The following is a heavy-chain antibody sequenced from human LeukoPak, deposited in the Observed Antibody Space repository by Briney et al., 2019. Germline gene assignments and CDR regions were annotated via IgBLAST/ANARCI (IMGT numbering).Heavy chain of an antibody. J-gene: IGHJ4*02. CDR3: ASKVGATMGYYFDY. V-gene: IGHV3-48*03. CDR1: GFTFSSYE. CDR2: ISRSAISI. D-gene: IGHD1-26*01. Sequence: GGSLRLSCAASGFTFSSYEMNWVRQAPGKGLEWVSAISRSAISIYYADSVKGRFTISRDNAKNSLYLQMNSLRAEDTAVYYCASKVGATMGYYFDYWGQGTLVTVSS.